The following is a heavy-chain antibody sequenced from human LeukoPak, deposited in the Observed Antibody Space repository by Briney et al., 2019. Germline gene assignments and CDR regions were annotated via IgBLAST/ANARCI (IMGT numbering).Heavy chain of an antibody. V-gene: IGHV3-23*01. Sequence: GGSLRLSCAASGFPFSSYAMTWVRQAPGKGLEWVSSISGDGATTYHADSVKGRFTISRDNAKNSLYLQMNSLRAEDTAVYYCARDLVTIGPWGQGTLVTVSS. J-gene: IGHJ5*02. CDR2: ISGDGATT. CDR3: ARDLVTIGP. CDR1: GFPFSSYA. D-gene: IGHD3-9*01.